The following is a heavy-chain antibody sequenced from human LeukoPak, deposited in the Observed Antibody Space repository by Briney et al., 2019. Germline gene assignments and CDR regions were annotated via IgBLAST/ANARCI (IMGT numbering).Heavy chain of an antibody. CDR1: GFTFSSYW. D-gene: IGHD3-3*01. Sequence: GGSLRLSCAASGFTFSSYWMTWVRQAPGKGLEWVANIKPDGSEKYYVDSVRGRFTISRDNAKNSLYLQMNSLRAEDTAVYYCARAEGVTMLDYWGQGTLVTVSS. CDR3: ARAEGVTMLDY. CDR2: IKPDGSEK. V-gene: IGHV3-7*03. J-gene: IGHJ4*02.